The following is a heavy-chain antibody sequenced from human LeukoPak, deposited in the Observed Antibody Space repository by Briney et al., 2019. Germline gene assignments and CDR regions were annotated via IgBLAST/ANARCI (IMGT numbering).Heavy chain of an antibody. V-gene: IGHV3-23*01. CDR3: AKESPSDYDSSGYYPYYFDY. CDR2: ISGNGGHT. CDR1: GFTFSNYA. J-gene: IGHJ4*02. D-gene: IGHD3-22*01. Sequence: PGGSLRLSCAASGFTFSNYAMSWVRQAPGKGLEWVSSISGNGGHTYYADSVKGRFTISRDNSNNTLYLQINSLRAEDTALYYCAKESPSDYDSSGYYPYYFDYWGQGTLVTVSS.